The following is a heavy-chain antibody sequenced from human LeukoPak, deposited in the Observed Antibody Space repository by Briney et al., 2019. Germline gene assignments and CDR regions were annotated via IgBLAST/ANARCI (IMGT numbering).Heavy chain of an antibody. D-gene: IGHD3-10*01. CDR1: GFTFSSYS. CDR2: ISGGSSII. CDR3: ARGPDGSGTNAFDV. V-gene: IGHV3-48*02. J-gene: IGHJ3*01. Sequence: PGGSLRLSCAASGFTFSSYSMNWVRQAPGKGLEWVSYISGGSSIIYSADDVKGLFTIYRDNAKNSLYLQMNRLRDADTAVYYCARGPDGSGTNAFDVWGQGTMVTVSS.